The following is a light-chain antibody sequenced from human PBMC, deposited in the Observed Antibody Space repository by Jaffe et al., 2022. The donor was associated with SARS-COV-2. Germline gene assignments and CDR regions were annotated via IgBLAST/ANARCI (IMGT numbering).Light chain of an antibody. CDR2: DAS. Sequence: EIVMTQSPATLSVSPGERATLSCRASQSINSLLAWYQQKPGQAPRLLIYDASTRATGIPARFSGSGSGTEFTLTISSLQSEDFAVYYCQQYNNWPRLTFGGGTKVEI. V-gene: IGKV3D-15*01. CDR1: QSINSL. CDR3: QQYNNWPRLT. J-gene: IGKJ4*01.